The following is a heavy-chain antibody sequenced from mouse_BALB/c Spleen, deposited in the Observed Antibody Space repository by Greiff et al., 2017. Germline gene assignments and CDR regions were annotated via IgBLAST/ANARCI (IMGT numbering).Heavy chain of an antibody. Sequence: EVKLVESGGGLVKPGGSLKLSCAASGFTFSSYAMSWVRQSPEKRLEWVAEISSGGSYTYYPDTVTGRFTISRDNAKNTLYLEMSSLRSEDTAMYYCARVDYPNWYFDVWGAGTTVTVSS. CDR1: GFTFSSYA. V-gene: IGHV5-9-4*01. D-gene: IGHD2-4*01. CDR2: ISSGGSYT. J-gene: IGHJ1*01. CDR3: ARVDYPNWYFDV.